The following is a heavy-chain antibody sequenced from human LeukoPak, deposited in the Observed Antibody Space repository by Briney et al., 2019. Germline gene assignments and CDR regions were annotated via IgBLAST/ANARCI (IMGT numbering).Heavy chain of an antibody. CDR3: VLDLFSSFAFDI. CDR1: GFTFSRYW. J-gene: IGHJ3*02. CDR2: INSDGSST. V-gene: IGHV3-74*01. D-gene: IGHD3/OR15-3a*01. Sequence: GGSLRLSCAPSGFTFSRYWMHWVRQAPGKGLLWVSRINSDGSSTYYADSVKGRFTTSRDNAKNALHLQMNSLTAEYTAVYYCVLDLFSSFAFDIWGQGTMVTVSS.